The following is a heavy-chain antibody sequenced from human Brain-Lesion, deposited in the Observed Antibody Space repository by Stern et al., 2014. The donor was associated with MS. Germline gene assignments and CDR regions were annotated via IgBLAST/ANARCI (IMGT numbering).Heavy chain of an antibody. CDR1: GGSISSGGYY. V-gene: IGHV4-61*02. Sequence: VQLVQSGPGLVKPSQTLSLSCTVSGGSISSGGYYWSWIRQPAGKGLEWIGRLFNSGSTRYTPPLKSRVTISIDTSKNQFSLRLNSMTAADTAVYYCARGRVVPGFQYYATDVWGQGTTVIVSS. D-gene: IGHD2-2*01. CDR2: LFNSGST. CDR3: ARGRVVPGFQYYATDV. J-gene: IGHJ6*02.